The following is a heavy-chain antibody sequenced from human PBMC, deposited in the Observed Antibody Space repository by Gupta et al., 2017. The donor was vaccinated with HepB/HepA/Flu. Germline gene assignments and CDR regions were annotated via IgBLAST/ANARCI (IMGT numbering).Heavy chain of an antibody. D-gene: IGHD1-7*01. V-gene: IGHV1-46*01. Sequence: KVSCKTSGYTFTNYYIHWVRQAPGQRLEWMGIIRPKSDSTQYAQNFRGRVTMTRDTSTSTVYLELNSLKSEDTAVYYCAREPNENYKFDYWGQGTLVTVSS. CDR1: GYTFTNYY. CDR3: AREPNENYKFDY. CDR2: IRPKSDST. J-gene: IGHJ4*02.